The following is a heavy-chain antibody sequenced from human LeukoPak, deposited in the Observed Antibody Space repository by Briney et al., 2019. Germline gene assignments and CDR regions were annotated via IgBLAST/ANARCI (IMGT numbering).Heavy chain of an antibody. D-gene: IGHD5-18*01. Sequence: GASVKVSCKASGYTFTGYYMHWVRQAPGQGLEWMGWINPNSGGTNYAQKFQGRVTMTRDTSISTAYMELSRLRSDDTAVHYCARETTMGIYYYGMDVWGQGTTVTVSS. J-gene: IGHJ6*02. CDR2: INPNSGGT. CDR3: ARETTMGIYYYGMDV. CDR1: GYTFTGYY. V-gene: IGHV1-2*02.